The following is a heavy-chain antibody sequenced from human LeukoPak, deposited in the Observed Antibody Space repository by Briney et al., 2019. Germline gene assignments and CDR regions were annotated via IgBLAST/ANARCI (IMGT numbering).Heavy chain of an antibody. CDR1: GGSISSYY. V-gene: IGHV4-4*08. D-gene: IGHD3-22*01. Sequence: PSETLSLTCTVSGGSISSYYWSWIRQPPGKGLEWIGRIYTSGSTNYNPSLKSRVTISVDTSKNQFSLKLSSVTAADTAVYYCASLYYYDSSGYSTWFDYWGQGTLVTVSS. J-gene: IGHJ4*02. CDR3: ASLYYYDSSGYSTWFDY. CDR2: IYTSGST.